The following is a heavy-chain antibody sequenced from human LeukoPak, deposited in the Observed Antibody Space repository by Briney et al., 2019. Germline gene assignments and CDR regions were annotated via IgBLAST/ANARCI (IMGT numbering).Heavy chain of an antibody. CDR2: IRYDGSNK. CDR3: ARVASSGWYFSRNKYYFDY. J-gene: IGHJ4*02. V-gene: IGHV3-30*02. CDR1: GFTFSSYG. Sequence: GGSLRLSCAASGFTFSSYGMHWVRQAPGKGLEWVAFIRYDGSNKYYADSVKGRFTISRDNAKNSLYLQMNSLRAEDTAVYYCARVASSGWYFSRNKYYFDYWGQGTLVTVSS. D-gene: IGHD6-19*01.